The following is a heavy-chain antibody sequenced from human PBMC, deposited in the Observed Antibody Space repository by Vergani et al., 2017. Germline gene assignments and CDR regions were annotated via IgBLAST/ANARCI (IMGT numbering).Heavy chain of an antibody. D-gene: IGHD5-12*01. CDR3: AVGGGLGIVATMDFDY. V-gene: IGHV3-23*01. J-gene: IGHJ4*02. CDR1: GFTFSSYA. CDR2: ISGSGGST. Sequence: EVQLLESGGGLVQPGGSLRLSCAASGFTFSSYAMSWVRPAPGKGLEWVSAISGSGGSTYYADSVKGRFTISRDNSKNTLYLQMNSLRAEDTAVYYCAVGGGLGIVATMDFDYWGQGTLVTVSS.